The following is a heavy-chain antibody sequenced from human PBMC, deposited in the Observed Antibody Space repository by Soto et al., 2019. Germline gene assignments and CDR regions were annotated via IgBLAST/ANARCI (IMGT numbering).Heavy chain of an antibody. D-gene: IGHD2-15*01. J-gene: IGHJ4*02. CDR2: ISWNSGSI. CDR3: AKADGS. CDR1: GFTFDDYA. Sequence: EVQLVESGGGLVQPGRSLRLSCAASGFTFDDYAMHWVRQAPGKGLEWVSGISWNSGSIGYADSVKGRFTISRDNAKNALYLQMNILRAEDTALYYCAKADGSWGQGTLVTGSS. V-gene: IGHV3-9*01.